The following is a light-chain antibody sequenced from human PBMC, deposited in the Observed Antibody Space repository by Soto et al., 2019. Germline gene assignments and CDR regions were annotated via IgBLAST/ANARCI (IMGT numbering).Light chain of an antibody. CDR2: QVT. Sequence: QSVLTQPASVSGSPGQSITISCSGTSSDTVGYNFVSWYQQHPGKAPKLIIYQVTNRPSGVSDRFSGSKSGTTASLTISGLQTEDKADYYCSSYISSSTPYVFGTGTKLTVL. CDR1: SSDTVGYNF. CDR3: SSYISSSTPYV. J-gene: IGLJ1*01. V-gene: IGLV2-14*01.